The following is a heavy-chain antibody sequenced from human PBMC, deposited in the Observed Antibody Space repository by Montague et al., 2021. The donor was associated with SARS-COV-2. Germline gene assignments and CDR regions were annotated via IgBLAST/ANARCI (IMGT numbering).Heavy chain of an antibody. J-gene: IGHJ4*02. CDR2: IDWDDDK. CDR3: ARTYYYGSGSYYTYYFDY. D-gene: IGHD3-10*01. CDR1: GFSLSTSGMC. Sequence: PALVKPTQTLTLTCTSSGFSLSTSGMCLSWIRQPPGKALEWLALIDWDDDKYYSTSLKTRLTISKDTSKNQVVLTMTNMDPVDTATYYCARTYYYGSGSYYTYYFDYWGQGTLVTVSS. V-gene: IGHV2-70*01.